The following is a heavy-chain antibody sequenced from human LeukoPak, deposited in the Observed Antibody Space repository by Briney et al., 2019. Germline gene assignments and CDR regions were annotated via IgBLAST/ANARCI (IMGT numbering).Heavy chain of an antibody. V-gene: IGHV4-4*03. J-gene: IGHJ5*02. CDR1: GGSISSTNW. D-gene: IGHD6-13*01. CDR2: VDLLGST. Sequence: PETLSLTCGVSGGSISSTNWWTWVRQPPGKGLEWIGEVDLLGSTNYNPSLKSRVTISVDKSKNQFSLKLSSVTAADTAVYYCAREKVSSSWYNWFDPWGQGTLVPVSS. CDR3: AREKVSSSWYNWFDP.